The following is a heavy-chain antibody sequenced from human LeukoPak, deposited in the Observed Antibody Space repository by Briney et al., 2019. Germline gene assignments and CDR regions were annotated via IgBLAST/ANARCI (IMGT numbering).Heavy chain of an antibody. Sequence: GGSLRLSCAASGLTFNIYDMHWVRQAPGKGLEWVSVISAGGGTKDYADSMKGRFSISRDNSKNTLFLQMNSLRAEDSAIYYCAKDQEGYHRPIDYWGQGTLVTVSS. CDR3: AKDQEGYHRPIDY. J-gene: IGHJ4*02. CDR2: ISAGGGTK. CDR1: GLTFNIYD. V-gene: IGHV3-23*01. D-gene: IGHD5-24*01.